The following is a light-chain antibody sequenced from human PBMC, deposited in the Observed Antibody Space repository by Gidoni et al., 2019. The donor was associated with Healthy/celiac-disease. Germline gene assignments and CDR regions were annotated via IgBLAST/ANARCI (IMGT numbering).Light chain of an antibody. CDR3: QQLNSYRRLT. CDR1: QGISRY. CDR2: AAS. V-gene: IGKV1-9*01. J-gene: IGKJ4*02. Sequence: DITLTQSPSLLSASVGERVTITRRASQGISRYLAWYQQKPGKAPNLMIYAASTLQSGVPSRFSGNGSGTEFTLTNSSLQPEDVATYYCQQLNSYRRLTFGEGTKVEIK.